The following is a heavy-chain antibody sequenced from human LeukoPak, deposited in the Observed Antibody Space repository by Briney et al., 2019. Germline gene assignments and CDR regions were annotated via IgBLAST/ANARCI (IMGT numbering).Heavy chain of an antibody. V-gene: IGHV3-23*01. CDR2: ISGSGGGT. CDR3: YTSGLY. Sequence: GGSLRLSCAASGFTFSSHAMSWVRQAPGKGLEWVSAISGSGGGTYYADSVKGRFTISRDNSKNTLYLEMNSLRAEDTAICYCYTSGLYWGQGTLVTVSS. CDR1: GFTFSSHA. D-gene: IGHD6-19*01. J-gene: IGHJ4*02.